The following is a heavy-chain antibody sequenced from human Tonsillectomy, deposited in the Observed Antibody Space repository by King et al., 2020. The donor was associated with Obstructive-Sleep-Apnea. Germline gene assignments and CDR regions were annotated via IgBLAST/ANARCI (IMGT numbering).Heavy chain of an antibody. Sequence: VQLQESGPGLVKPSETLSLTCTVSGGSISSYYWSWIRQPPGKGLEWIGYIYYSGSTNYHPSLKSRVTISVDTSKNQFSLKLSSVTAADTVVYYCARLRWLGIPRAFDIWGQGTMVTVSS. CDR3: ARLRWLGIPRAFDI. CDR1: GGSISSYY. D-gene: IGHD4-17*01. V-gene: IGHV4-59*01. CDR2: IYYSGST. J-gene: IGHJ3*02.